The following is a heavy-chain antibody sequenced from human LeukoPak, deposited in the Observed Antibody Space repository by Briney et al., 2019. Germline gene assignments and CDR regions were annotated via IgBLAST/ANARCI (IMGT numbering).Heavy chain of an antibody. CDR1: GGSISSYY. D-gene: IGHD4-11*01. Sequence: PSETLSLTCTVSGGSISSYYWSWIRQPPGKGLEWIGYIYYSGSTNYNPSLKSRVAISVDTSKNQFSLKLSSVTAADTAVYYCARTTVTPGGYYFDYWGQGILVTVSS. CDR2: IYYSGST. V-gene: IGHV4-59*01. CDR3: ARTTVTPGGYYFDY. J-gene: IGHJ4*02.